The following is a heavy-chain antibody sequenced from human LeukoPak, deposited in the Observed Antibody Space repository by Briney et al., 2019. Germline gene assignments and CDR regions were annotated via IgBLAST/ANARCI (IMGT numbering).Heavy chain of an antibody. Sequence: ASVKVSCKASGYTFTSYGISWVRQAPGQGLEWVGWICAYNGDTNYVQKLQGGVTMTTDTSTSTAYMELRSLRSDDTAVYYCARGVGPAVVPAAMSASPVFDYWGQGTLVTVSS. CDR3: ARGVGPAVVPAAMSASPVFDY. CDR2: ICAYNGDT. V-gene: IGHV1-18*01. D-gene: IGHD2-2*01. J-gene: IGHJ4*02. CDR1: GYTFTSYG.